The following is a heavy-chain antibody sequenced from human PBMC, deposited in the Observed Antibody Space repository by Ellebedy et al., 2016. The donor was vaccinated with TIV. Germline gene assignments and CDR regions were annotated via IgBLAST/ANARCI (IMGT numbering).Heavy chain of an antibody. CDR1: AFTFSSYW. D-gene: IGHD3-3*01. CDR3: ARRSGVGDS. J-gene: IGHJ4*02. Sequence: PGGSLRLSCAASAFTFSSYWMHWVRQVPGKELVWVSRLSRDGSSTSYADSMKGRFTISRDNAKNTLYLQMNSLRVEDTAVYYCARRSGVGDSWGQGTLVTVSS. CDR2: LSRDGSST. V-gene: IGHV3-74*01.